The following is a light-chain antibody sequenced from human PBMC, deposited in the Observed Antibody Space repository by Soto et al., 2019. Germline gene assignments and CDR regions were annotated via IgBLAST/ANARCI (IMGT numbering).Light chain of an antibody. CDR1: QSISSW. CDR2: KAS. Sequence: DIQMTQSPSTLSASVGDRVTVTCRASQSISSWLAWYQQKAGKAPKLLIYKASALESGVPSRFSGSGSGTEFTLTISSLEPEGFATYYCQHYNTYPWTFAQGTKVEIK. CDR3: QHYNTYPWT. V-gene: IGKV1-5*03. J-gene: IGKJ1*01.